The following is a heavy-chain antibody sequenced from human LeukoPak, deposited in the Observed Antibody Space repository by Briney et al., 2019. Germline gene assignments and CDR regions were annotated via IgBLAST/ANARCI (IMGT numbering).Heavy chain of an antibody. CDR1: GYTFTSYG. V-gene: IGHV1-18*01. Sequence: GASVKVSCKACGYTFTSYGISWVRQAPGQGLEWMGWISAYNGNTNYAQKLQGRVTMTTDTSTSTAYMELRSLRSDDTAVYYCARDREPNYYDSSGYYYEPFDYWGQGTLVTVSS. D-gene: IGHD3-22*01. CDR2: ISAYNGNT. CDR3: ARDREPNYYDSSGYYYEPFDY. J-gene: IGHJ4*02.